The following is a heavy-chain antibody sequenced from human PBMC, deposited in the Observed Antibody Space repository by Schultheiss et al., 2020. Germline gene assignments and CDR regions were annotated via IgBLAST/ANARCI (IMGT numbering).Heavy chain of an antibody. J-gene: IGHJ3*02. Sequence: SETLSLTCTVSGYSISSGYYWGWIRQPPGKGLEWIGSIYYSGSTYYNPSLKSRVTISVDTSKNQFSLKLSSVTAADTAVYYCASAEKQPPRVGAFDIWGQGTMVTVSS. CDR1: GYSISSGYY. CDR2: IYYSGST. V-gene: IGHV4-38-2*02. CDR3: ASAEKQPPRVGAFDI.